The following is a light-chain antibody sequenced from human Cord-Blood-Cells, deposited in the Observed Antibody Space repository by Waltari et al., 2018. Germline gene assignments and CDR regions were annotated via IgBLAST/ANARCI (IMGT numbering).Light chain of an antibody. CDR1: PSVSSY. V-gene: IGKV3-11*01. J-gene: IGKJ4*01. CDR3: QQRSNWPL. Sequence: EIVLTQSPATLSLSPGERATLSCRASPSVSSYLAWYQQKPGQAPRLLIYDASNRATGIPARFSGSGSGTAFPLTISSLEPEDFAVYYCQQRSNWPLFGGGTKVEIK. CDR2: DAS.